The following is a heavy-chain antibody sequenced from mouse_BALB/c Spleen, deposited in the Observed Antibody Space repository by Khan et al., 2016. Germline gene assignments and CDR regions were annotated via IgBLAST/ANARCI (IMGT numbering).Heavy chain of an antibody. Sequence: EVKLLESGGGLVQPGGSLKLSCAASGFDFSRYWMSWVRQAPGKGLEWIGEINPDSSTINYPPSLKDKFIISRDNAKNTLYLQMSKVRSEDTALYYCARAGYYGYLAYWGQGTLVTVSA. CDR3: ARAGYYGYLAY. CDR2: INPDSSTI. CDR1: GFDFSRYW. J-gene: IGHJ3*01. V-gene: IGHV4-1*02. D-gene: IGHD1-1*01.